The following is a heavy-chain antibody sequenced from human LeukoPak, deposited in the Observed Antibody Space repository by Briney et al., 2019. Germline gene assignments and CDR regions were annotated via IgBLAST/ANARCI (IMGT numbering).Heavy chain of an antibody. CDR2: INPNSGGT. CDR1: GYTFTGYY. CDR3: ARLTKYSYGYTYAFDI. J-gene: IGHJ3*02. Sequence: ASVKVSCKASGYTFTGYYMHWVRQAPGQGLEWMGWINPNSGGTNYAQKFQGRVTMTRDTSISTAYMELSRLRSDDTAVYYCARLTKYSYGYTYAFDIWGQGTMVTVSS. D-gene: IGHD5-18*01. V-gene: IGHV1-2*02.